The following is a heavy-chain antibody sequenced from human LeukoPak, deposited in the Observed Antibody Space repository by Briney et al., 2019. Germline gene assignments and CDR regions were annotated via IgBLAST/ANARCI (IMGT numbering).Heavy chain of an antibody. CDR1: GFTFSSYA. Sequence: GGSLRLSCAASGFTFSSYAMHWVRQAPGKGLEWVAVISYDGSNKYYADSVKGRFTISRDNSKNTLYLQMNSLRAEDTAVYYCAKSALLWFGKFDYWGQGTLVTVSS. CDR3: AKSALLWFGKFDY. CDR2: ISYDGSNK. V-gene: IGHV3-30*04. D-gene: IGHD3-10*01. J-gene: IGHJ4*02.